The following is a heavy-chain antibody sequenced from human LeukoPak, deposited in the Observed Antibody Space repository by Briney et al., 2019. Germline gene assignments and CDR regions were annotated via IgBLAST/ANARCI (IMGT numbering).Heavy chain of an antibody. CDR3: ARDLGSGYDYFFDY. CDR2: ISSSSSYI. V-gene: IGHV3-21*01. CDR1: GFTFSSLT. D-gene: IGHD5-12*01. J-gene: IGHJ4*02. Sequence: GGSLRLSCAASGFTFSSLTMNWVPDATGKRVECGLSISSSSSYIYYAVSVKGRFTISRDNAKNSLYLQMSSLRAEDTAVYYCARDLGSGYDYFFDYWGQGTLVTVSS.